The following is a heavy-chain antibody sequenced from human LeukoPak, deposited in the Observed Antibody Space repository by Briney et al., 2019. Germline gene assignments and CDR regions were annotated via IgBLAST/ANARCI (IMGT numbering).Heavy chain of an antibody. CDR2: ISSSGSTI. V-gene: IGHV3-11*04. CDR1: GFTFSDYY. CDR3: ARGPYDSSGYRFDY. J-gene: IGHJ4*02. D-gene: IGHD3-22*01. Sequence: GGSLRLSCAASGFTFSDYYMSWIRQAPGKGLEWVSYISSSGSTIYYADSVKGRFTISRDNSKNTLYLQMNSLRAEDTAVYYCARGPYDSSGYRFDYWGQGTLVTVSS.